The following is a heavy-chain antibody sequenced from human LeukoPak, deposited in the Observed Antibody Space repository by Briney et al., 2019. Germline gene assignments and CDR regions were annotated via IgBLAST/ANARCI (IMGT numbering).Heavy chain of an antibody. CDR2: IRYDGSNK. CDR1: GFTFSSYG. CDR3: AKGSAAYDFWSGTFDY. Sequence: GESLKISCAASGFTFSSYGMHWVRQAPGKGLEWVAFIRYDGSNKYYADSVKGRFTISRDNSKNTLYLQMNSLRAEDTAVYYCAKGSAAYDFWSGTFDYWGQGTLVTVSS. V-gene: IGHV3-30*02. J-gene: IGHJ4*02. D-gene: IGHD3-3*01.